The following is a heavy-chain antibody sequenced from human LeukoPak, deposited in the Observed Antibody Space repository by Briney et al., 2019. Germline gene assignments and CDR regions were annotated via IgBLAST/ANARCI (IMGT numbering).Heavy chain of an antibody. CDR1: GGSISSYY. CDR2: IYYSGST. J-gene: IGHJ4*02. Sequence: SETLSLTCTVSGGSISSYYWSWIRQPPGKGLEWIGYIYYSGSTNYNPSLKSRVTISVDTSKNQFSLKLSSVTAADTAVYYCARYQLLYYFDYWGQGTLVTVSS. V-gene: IGHV4-59*01. D-gene: IGHD2-2*01. CDR3: ARYQLLYYFDY.